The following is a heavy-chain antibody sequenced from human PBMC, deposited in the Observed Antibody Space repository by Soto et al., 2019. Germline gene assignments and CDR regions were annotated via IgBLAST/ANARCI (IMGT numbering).Heavy chain of an antibody. CDR2: IYHSGAT. V-gene: IGHV4-4*02. CDR3: ARAGLGLAFDS. CDR1: GDSMNNNNW. J-gene: IGHJ5*01. Sequence: QVQLQESGPGLVKPSGTLSLTCAVSGDSMNNNNWWSWVRQSPRKGLAWIAEIYHSGATNYNPSLQSRVTISIARSEKQFSLKLNSVTAADTAVYYCARAGLGLAFDSWGQGALVTVSS. D-gene: IGHD6-19*01.